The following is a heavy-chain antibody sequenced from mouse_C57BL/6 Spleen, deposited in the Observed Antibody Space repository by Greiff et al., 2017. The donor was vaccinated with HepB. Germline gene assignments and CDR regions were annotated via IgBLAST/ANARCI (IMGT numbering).Heavy chain of an antibody. V-gene: IGHV2-9*02. J-gene: IGHJ2*01. Sequence: QVQLKESGPGLVAPSQSLSITCTVYGYSLTRYGVHWVRQPPGKGLEWLGVIWAGGSTNYNSALMSRLSISKDNSKSQVFLKMNSLQTDETAMYYCARLEDIWGQGTTLTVSS. CDR3: ARLEDI. D-gene: IGHD1-3*01. CDR1: GYSLTRYG. CDR2: IWAGGST.